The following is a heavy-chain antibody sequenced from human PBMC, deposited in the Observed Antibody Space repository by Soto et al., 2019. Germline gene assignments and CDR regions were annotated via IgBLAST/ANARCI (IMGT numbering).Heavy chain of an antibody. V-gene: IGHV3-33*01. D-gene: IGHD3-3*01. Sequence: HPGGSLRLSCAASGSTFSSYGMHWVRQAPGKGLEWVAVIWYDGSNKYYADSVKGRFTISRDNSKNTLYLQMNSLRAEDTAVYYCARDLTNYDFWSGYEDYYYYGMDVWGQGTTVTVSS. CDR1: GSTFSSYG. CDR3: ARDLTNYDFWSGYEDYYYYGMDV. CDR2: IWYDGSNK. J-gene: IGHJ6*02.